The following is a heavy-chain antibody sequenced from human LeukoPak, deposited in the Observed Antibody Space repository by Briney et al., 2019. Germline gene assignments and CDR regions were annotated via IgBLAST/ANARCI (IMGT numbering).Heavy chain of an antibody. D-gene: IGHD6-13*01. CDR2: ICWNGGNK. CDR1: GFIFEVYG. J-gene: IGHJ3*02. Sequence: GGSLRLSFIAPGFIFEVYGMSWVRQAPGKGLDWVSGICWNGGNKGHAGPVEGRFTISRDNGKNPLYLQMNSLRAEDTAVYYCASVRAAAGTNHAFDILGQGTMVTVSS. V-gene: IGHV3-20*03. CDR3: ASVRAAAGTNHAFDI.